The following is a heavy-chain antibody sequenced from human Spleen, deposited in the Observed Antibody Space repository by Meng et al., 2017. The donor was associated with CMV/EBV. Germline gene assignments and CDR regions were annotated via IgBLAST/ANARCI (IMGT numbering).Heavy chain of an antibody. CDR2: ISWNSGSI. Sequence: GGSLRLSCAASGFTFSSYSMNWVRQAPGKGLEWVSGISWNSGSIGYADSVKGRFTISRDNAKNSLYLQMNSLRAEDTALYYCAKGVGPPGYPYDYWGRGTTVTVSS. CDR3: AKGVGPPGYPYDY. D-gene: IGHD6-25*01. J-gene: IGHJ4*03. V-gene: IGHV3-9*01. CDR1: GFTFSSYS.